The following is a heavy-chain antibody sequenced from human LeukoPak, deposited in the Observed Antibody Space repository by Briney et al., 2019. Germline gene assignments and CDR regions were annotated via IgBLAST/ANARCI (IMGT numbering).Heavy chain of an antibody. CDR1: GYTFTSYD. CDR3: ARDGYKYYFDY. Sequence: GASVKVSCKASGYTFTSYDINWVRQATGQGLEWMGWMNPNSGNTGYAQKFQGRVTMTRDTSTSTVYMELSSLRSEDTAVYYCARDGYKYYFDYWGQGTLVTVSS. V-gene: IGHV1-8*01. D-gene: IGHD5-24*01. J-gene: IGHJ4*02. CDR2: MNPNSGNT.